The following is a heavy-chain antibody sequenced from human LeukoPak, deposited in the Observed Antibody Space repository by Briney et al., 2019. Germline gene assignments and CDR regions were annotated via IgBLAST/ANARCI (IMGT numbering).Heavy chain of an antibody. Sequence: ASVKVSCKASGYTFTDYCIHWVRQAPGQGLEWMALIHPNSGDTYYAQKFRGRVTMTRDTSISTAYMELNRLTSDDTAVYYCARDYSGSYTHWAQGTLVTISS. J-gene: IGHJ4*02. D-gene: IGHD1-26*01. CDR1: GYTFTDYC. CDR3: ARDYSGSYTH. V-gene: IGHV1-2*06. CDR2: IHPNSGDT.